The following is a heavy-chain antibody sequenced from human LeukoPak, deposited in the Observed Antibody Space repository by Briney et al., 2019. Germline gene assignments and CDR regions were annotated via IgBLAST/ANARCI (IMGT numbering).Heavy chain of an antibody. J-gene: IGHJ3*02. CDR3: AREGTSYNWNDEGAFDI. Sequence: GGSLRLSCAASGFTFSSYAMSWVRQAPGKGLEWVSAISGSGGSTYYADSVKGRFTISRDNAKNTLYLQMNSLRAEDTAVYYCAREGTSYNWNDEGAFDIWGQGTMVTVSS. CDR2: ISGSGGST. CDR1: GFTFSSYA. V-gene: IGHV3-23*01. D-gene: IGHD1-20*01.